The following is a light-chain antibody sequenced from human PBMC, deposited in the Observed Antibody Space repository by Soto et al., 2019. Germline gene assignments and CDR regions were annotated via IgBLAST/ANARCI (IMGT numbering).Light chain of an antibody. Sequence: QSVLTQPPSASGTPGQRVTISCSGSSSNIGNNHVYWYQQLPGTAPKLLIYRNSQRPSGVPDRFSGSKSGTSASLAMSGLRSEDEADYYCAAWDDSLSGVVFGGGTKLTVL. CDR2: RNS. J-gene: IGLJ2*01. V-gene: IGLV1-47*01. CDR3: AAWDDSLSGVV. CDR1: SSNIGNNH.